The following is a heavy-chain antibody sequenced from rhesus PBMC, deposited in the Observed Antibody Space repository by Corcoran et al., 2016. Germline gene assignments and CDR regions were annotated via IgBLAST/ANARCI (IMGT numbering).Heavy chain of an antibody. Sequence: QVQLQESGPGLVKPSETLSLTCAVPGYSISSGYYRVWFPQPPGKGGELIGRIYGRGGSNYLNPSLKSRVTLSVDTSKNQFSLKLSSVTAADTAVYYCARGWILQYLDSWGQGVVVTVSS. D-gene: IGHD3-28*01. CDR1: GYSISSGYY. V-gene: IGHV4S14*01. J-gene: IGHJ6*01. CDR2: IYGRGGSN. CDR3: ARGWILQYLDS.